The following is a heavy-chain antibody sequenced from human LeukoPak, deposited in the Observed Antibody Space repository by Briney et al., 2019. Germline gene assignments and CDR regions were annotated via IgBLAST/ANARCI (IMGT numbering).Heavy chain of an antibody. CDR2: MNPNSGNT. V-gene: IGHV1-8*03. D-gene: IGHD6-13*01. Sequence: ASVKVSCKASGYTFTSYDINWVRQATGQGLEWMAWMNPNSGNTGYAQKFQGRVTITRNTSISTAYMELSSLRSEDTAVYYCARALAAAGIAEWFDPWGQGTLVTVSS. CDR3: ARALAAAGIAEWFDP. CDR1: GYTFTSYD. J-gene: IGHJ5*02.